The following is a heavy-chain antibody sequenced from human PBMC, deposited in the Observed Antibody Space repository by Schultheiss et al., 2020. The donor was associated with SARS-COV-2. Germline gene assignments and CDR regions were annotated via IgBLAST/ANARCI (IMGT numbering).Heavy chain of an antibody. D-gene: IGHD1-26*01. CDR3: ARGVTSGGSYSFDAFDI. CDR2: ISSSSSYI. J-gene: IGHJ3*02. V-gene: IGHV3-21*01. CDR1: GFTFSSYS. Sequence: GGSLRLSCAASGFTFSSYSMNWVRQAPGKGLEWVSSISSSSSYIYYADSVKGRFTISRDNAKNSLYLQMNSLRAEDTAVYYCARGVTSGGSYSFDAFDIWGQGTMVTVSS.